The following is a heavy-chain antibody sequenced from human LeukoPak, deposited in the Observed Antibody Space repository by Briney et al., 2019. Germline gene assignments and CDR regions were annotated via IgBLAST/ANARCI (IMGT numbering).Heavy chain of an antibody. CDR3: AREDTAMVSGGTYNWFDP. D-gene: IGHD5-18*01. Sequence: GGSLRLSCAASGFTFSSYWMHWVRQAPGKGLVWVSRMNSDGSSTRYADSVKGRFTISRDNAKNTLYLQMNSLRAEDTAVYYCAREDTAMVSGGTYNWFDPWGQGTLVSVSS. CDR1: GFTFSSYW. CDR2: MNSDGSST. J-gene: IGHJ5*02. V-gene: IGHV3-74*01.